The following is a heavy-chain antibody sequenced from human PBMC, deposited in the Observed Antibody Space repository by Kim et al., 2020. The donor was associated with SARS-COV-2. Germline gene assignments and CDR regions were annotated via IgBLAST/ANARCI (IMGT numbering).Heavy chain of an antibody. V-gene: IGHV3-49*04. CDR3: TRWLVRGFDY. J-gene: IGHJ4*02. D-gene: IGHD6-19*01. CDR2: IRSKACSETS. CDR1: GFTFRDYA. Sequence: GGSLRLSCTGSGFTFRDYAMSWVRQAPGKGLEWVAFIRSKACSETSAYSATGKVTFTISRDDSKLNAHLHIHSPETEAAYLYYCTRWLVRGFDYYGQGT.